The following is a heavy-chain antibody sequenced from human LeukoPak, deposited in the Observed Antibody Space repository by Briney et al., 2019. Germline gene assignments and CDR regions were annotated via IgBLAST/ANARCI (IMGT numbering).Heavy chain of an antibody. V-gene: IGHV3-30*02. CDR3: ASRVVTSFDY. CDR1: GFTFDDYG. CDR2: IWHDGTIT. D-gene: IGHD3-3*01. Sequence: PGGSLRLSCAASGFTFDDYGMHWVRQAPGKGLEWVAVIWHDGTITYYADSVKGRFTISRDISENTLYLQMNALRAEDTAVYYCASRVVTSFDYWGQGTLVTVSS. J-gene: IGHJ4*02.